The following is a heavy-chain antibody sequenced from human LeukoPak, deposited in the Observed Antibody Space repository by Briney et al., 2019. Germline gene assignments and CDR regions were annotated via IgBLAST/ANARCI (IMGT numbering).Heavy chain of an antibody. Sequence: GASVKISCKASGGTFSSYAISLVRQAPGQGLEWMGGIIPIFGTANYAQKFQGRVTITADESTSTAYMELSSLRSEDTAVYYCARLLNLAVAGWGQGTLVTVSS. D-gene: IGHD6-19*01. CDR1: GGTFSSYA. J-gene: IGHJ4*02. CDR2: IIPIFGTA. V-gene: IGHV1-69*13. CDR3: ARLLNLAVAG.